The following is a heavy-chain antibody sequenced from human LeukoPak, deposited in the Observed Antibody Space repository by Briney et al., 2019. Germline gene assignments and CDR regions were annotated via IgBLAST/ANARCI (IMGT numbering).Heavy chain of an antibody. V-gene: IGHV1-2*04. Sequence: GASVKVSCKASGYTFTGYYMHWVRQAPGQGLEWMGWINPNSGGTNYAQKFQGWVTMTRDTSISTAHMELSRLRSDDTAVYYCARDPGTYYYGMDVWGQGTTVTVSS. CDR3: ARDPGTYYYGMDV. D-gene: IGHD1-26*01. CDR1: GYTFTGYY. J-gene: IGHJ6*02. CDR2: INPNSGGT.